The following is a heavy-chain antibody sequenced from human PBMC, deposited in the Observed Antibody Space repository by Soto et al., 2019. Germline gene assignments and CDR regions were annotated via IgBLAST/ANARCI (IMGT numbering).Heavy chain of an antibody. D-gene: IGHD6-6*01. CDR1: GDSVSSNSAA. J-gene: IGHJ6*02. CDR3: ARVRHSSSYYYYYGMDV. Sequence: QTLSLPCAISGDSVSSNSAAWNWIRQSPSRGLEWLGRTYYRSKWYNDYAVSVKSRITINPDTSKNQFSLQLNSVTPEDTAVYYCARVRHSSSYYYYYGMDVWGQGTTVTVSS. CDR2: TYYRSKWYN. V-gene: IGHV6-1*01.